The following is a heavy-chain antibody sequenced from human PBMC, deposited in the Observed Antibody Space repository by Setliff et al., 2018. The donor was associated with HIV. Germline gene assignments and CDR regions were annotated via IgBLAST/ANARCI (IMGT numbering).Heavy chain of an antibody. CDR2: IHHSGST. J-gene: IGHJ4*02. CDR1: GGSINNYS. Sequence: SETLSLTCSVSGGSINNYSWGWIRQPPGKGLEWIGSIHHSGSTHYNSSLKSRVTISVDTSNNQFSLKLTSVTAADTAVYYCASRPPMTTGEGGDYWGQGTLVTVSS. D-gene: IGHD4-17*01. V-gene: IGHV4-59*08. CDR3: ASRPPMTTGEGGDY.